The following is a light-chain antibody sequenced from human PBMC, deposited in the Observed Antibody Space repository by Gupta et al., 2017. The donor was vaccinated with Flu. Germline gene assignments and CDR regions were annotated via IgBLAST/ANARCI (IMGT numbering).Light chain of an antibody. Sequence: EIVMTQSPATLSVSPGERATLSCRACQIFGSNLAWYQQKPGQAPRLLIYGASTRATGIPARFSGSGSGTEFTLSINSLQSEDFAVYFCQQYNNWPLTFGGGTKVEIK. CDR2: GAS. CDR3: QQYNNWPLT. CDR1: QIFGSN. J-gene: IGKJ4*01. V-gene: IGKV3-15*01.